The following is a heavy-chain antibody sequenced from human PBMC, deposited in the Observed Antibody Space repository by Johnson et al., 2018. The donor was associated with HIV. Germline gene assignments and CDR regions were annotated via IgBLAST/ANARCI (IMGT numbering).Heavy chain of an antibody. J-gene: IGHJ3*02. D-gene: IGHD5-18*01. CDR1: GFTFFDYY. V-gene: IGHV3-11*01. Sequence: QMLLVESGGGVVQPGRSLRLSCAASGFTFFDYYMSWIRQAPGKGLEWVSYISSSGSTIYYADSVKGRFTISRDNAKNSLYLQMNSLRAEDTAVYYCTRHSSLGYPRAFDIWGQGTMVTVSS. CDR3: TRHSSLGYPRAFDI. CDR2: ISSSGSTI.